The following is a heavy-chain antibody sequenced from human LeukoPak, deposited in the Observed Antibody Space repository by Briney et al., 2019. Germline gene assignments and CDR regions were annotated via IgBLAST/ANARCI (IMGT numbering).Heavy chain of an antibody. Sequence: PGGSLRLSCAASEFSVGSNYMTWVRQAPGQRLEWVSSITSGSSYIYYADSVKGRFTISRDNAKSSLYLQMDSLRAEDTAVYYCARDPYSGNYGAYYYYYMDVWGKGTTVTISS. D-gene: IGHD1-26*01. CDR2: ITSGSSYI. CDR1: EFSVGSNY. J-gene: IGHJ6*03. CDR3: ARDPYSGNYGAYYYYYMDV. V-gene: IGHV3-21*01.